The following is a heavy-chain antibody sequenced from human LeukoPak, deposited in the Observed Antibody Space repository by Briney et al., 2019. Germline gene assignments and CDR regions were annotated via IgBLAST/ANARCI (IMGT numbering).Heavy chain of an antibody. J-gene: IGHJ4*02. D-gene: IGHD2-21*02. V-gene: IGHV3-23*01. CDR1: GFTFSSYS. CDR2: ISGSGNSS. Sequence: GGSLRLSCAASGFTFSSYSMNWVRQAPGKGLEWVSGISGSGNSSYYADSVKGRFTISRDNSKNTLYLQMNSLRGDDTAVYYCARSPTAYCDGDCFRYFDYWGQGTLGTVSS. CDR3: ARSPTAYCDGDCFRYFDY.